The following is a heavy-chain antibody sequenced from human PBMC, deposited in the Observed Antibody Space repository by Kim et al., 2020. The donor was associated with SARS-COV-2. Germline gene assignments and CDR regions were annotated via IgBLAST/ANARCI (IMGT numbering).Heavy chain of an antibody. J-gene: IGHJ3*02. CDR2: IYYSGST. CDR3: ARSPNTMIVLVTHFDI. Sequence: SETLSLTCTVSGGSISSGGYYWSWIPQHPGKGLEWIGYIYYSGSTYYNPSLKSRATISVDTSKNQFSLKLSSVTAEATVLYYCARSPNTMIVLVTHFDI. V-gene: IGHV4-31*03. CDR1: GGSISSGGYY. D-gene: IGHD3-22*01.